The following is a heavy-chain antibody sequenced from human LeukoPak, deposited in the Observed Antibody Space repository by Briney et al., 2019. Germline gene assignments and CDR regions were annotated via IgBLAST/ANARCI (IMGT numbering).Heavy chain of an antibody. Sequence: GESMKISCKASGYSFTNHWIAWVRQMPGKGLEWTGIIYPGDSDTRYGPSFQGQVTISADKSINAAYLQWSSLKASDTAMYYCARGSSYGYSSFDYWGQGTLVTVSS. CDR2: IYPGDSDT. J-gene: IGHJ4*02. V-gene: IGHV5-51*01. CDR1: GYSFTNHW. CDR3: ARGSSYGYSSFDY. D-gene: IGHD5-18*01.